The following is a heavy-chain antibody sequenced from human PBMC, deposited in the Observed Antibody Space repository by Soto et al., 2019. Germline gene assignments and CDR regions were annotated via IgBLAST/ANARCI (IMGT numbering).Heavy chain of an antibody. CDR1: GFTFSSSW. D-gene: IGHD6-13*01. CDR2: VNDDGTST. Sequence: EVQLVESGGGFAQPGGSPRLSCVDSGFTFSSSWMHWVRQVPGKGLVWVSYVNDDGTSTSYADSVKGRFTISRDNAKNTLYLQMSSLIVEDTAVYHCARAGSSWSNFDSWGQGTLVTVSS. J-gene: IGHJ4*02. V-gene: IGHV3-74*01. CDR3: ARAGSSWSNFDS.